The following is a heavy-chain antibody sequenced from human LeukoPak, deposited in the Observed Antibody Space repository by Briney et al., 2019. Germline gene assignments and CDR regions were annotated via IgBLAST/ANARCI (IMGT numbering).Heavy chain of an antibody. D-gene: IGHD4-23*01. CDR1: GGSISSSSSY. V-gene: IGHV4-39*01. J-gene: IGHJ4*02. CDR2: IYYSGST. CDR3: ARATVATQFDY. Sequence: SETLSLTCTVSGGSISSSSSYWGWIRQPPGKGLEWIGTIYYSGSTYYNASLKSRVTTSADTSKNQFSLKLSSVTAADTAVYYCARATVATQFDYWGQGTLVTVSS.